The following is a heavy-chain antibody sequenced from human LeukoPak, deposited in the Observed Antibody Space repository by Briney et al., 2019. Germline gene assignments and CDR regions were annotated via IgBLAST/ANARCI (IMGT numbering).Heavy chain of an antibody. CDR1: GGTFSSYA. CDR3: ARRGKSCGGDCFDHYGMDV. D-gene: IGHD2-21*02. Sequence: SVKVSCKASGGTFSSYAISWVRQAPRQGLEWMGGIIPIFGTANYAQKFQGRVTITADESTSTAYMELSSLRSEDTAVYYCARRGKSCGGDCFDHYGMDVWGQGTTVTVSS. J-gene: IGHJ6*02. V-gene: IGHV1-69*13. CDR2: IIPIFGTA.